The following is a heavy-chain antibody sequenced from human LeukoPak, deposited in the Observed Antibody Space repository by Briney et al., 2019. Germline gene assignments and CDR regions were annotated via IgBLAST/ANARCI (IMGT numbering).Heavy chain of an antibody. CDR1: GYIFTNYG. D-gene: IGHD4-11*01. CDR2: VSAYDANT. V-gene: IGHV1-18*01. Sequence: ASVKVSCKASGYIFTNYGISWVRQAPGQGLEWMGWVSAYDANTNYAQKFQGRVTITADESTSTAYMELSSLRSEDTAVYYCASSPTYSNYADYWGQGTLVTVSS. J-gene: IGHJ4*02. CDR3: ASSPTYSNYADY.